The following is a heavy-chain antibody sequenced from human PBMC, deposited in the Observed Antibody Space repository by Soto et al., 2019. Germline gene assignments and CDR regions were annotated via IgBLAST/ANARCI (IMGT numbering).Heavy chain of an antibody. CDR2: ISYDGSNK. V-gene: IGHV3-30*18. CDR1: GFSFNNYG. D-gene: IGHD2-2*01. Sequence: GSLRLSCAASGFSFNNYGMHWVRQAPGKGLEWVAVISYDGSNKYYADSVKGRFTFSRDNSKNTLYLQMNSLRPEDTAVYYCAKAVFAFGSTMNFDFWGQGTLVTVSS. J-gene: IGHJ4*02. CDR3: AKAVFAFGSTMNFDF.